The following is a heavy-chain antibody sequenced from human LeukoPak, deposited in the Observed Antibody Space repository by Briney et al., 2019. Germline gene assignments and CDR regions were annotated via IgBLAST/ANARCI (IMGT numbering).Heavy chain of an antibody. CDR3: ARFAAGGSYYYYMDV. J-gene: IGHJ6*03. D-gene: IGHD6-25*01. V-gene: IGHV3-21*01. Sequence: GGSLRLSCAASGFTFSSFNMNWVRQGPGKGLEWVSSISASSTYVYYADSVKGRFTISRDNAKNSLYLQMNSLRAEDTAVYYCARFAAGGSYYYYMDVWGKGTTVTVSS. CDR2: ISASSTYV. CDR1: GFTFSSFN.